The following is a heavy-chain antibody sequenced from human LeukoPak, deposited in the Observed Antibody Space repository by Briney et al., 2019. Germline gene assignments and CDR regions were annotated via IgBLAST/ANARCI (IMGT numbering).Heavy chain of an antibody. CDR2: INAGNGNT. Sequence: GASVKVSCKASGYTFTSYAMHWVRQAPGQRLEWMGWINAGNGNTKYSQKFQGRVTITRDTSASTAYMELSSLRSEDTAVHYCAVSDCSSTSCSYYYGMDVWGQGTTVTVSS. J-gene: IGHJ6*02. D-gene: IGHD2-2*01. V-gene: IGHV1-3*01. CDR1: GYTFTSYA. CDR3: AVSDCSSTSCSYYYGMDV.